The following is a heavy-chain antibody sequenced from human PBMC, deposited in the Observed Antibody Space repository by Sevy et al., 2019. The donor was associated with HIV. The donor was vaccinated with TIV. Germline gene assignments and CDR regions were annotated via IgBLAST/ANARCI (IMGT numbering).Heavy chain of an antibody. CDR3: AREAYYYDSREENWFDP. J-gene: IGHJ5*02. CDR2: IIRTSTTT. CDR1: GFTFSTYS. V-gene: IGHV3-48*02. Sequence: GGSLRLSCKASGFTFSTYSMHWVRQAPGKGLEWVSSIIRTSTTTYYADSAKGRFTISRDNAKNSLYLQMNSLRDEDTAVYYCAREAYYYDSREENWFDPWGQGTLVTVSS. D-gene: IGHD3-22*01.